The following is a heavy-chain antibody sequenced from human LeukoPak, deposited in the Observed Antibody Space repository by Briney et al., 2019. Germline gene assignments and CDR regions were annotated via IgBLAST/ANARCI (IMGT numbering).Heavy chain of an antibody. CDR2: ISGDGGST. D-gene: IGHD6-19*01. Sequence: GGSLRLSCAASGFTFDGYAMHWVRQAPGKGLEWVSLISGDGGSTYYADSVKGRFTISRDNSKNSLYLQMNSLRTEDTALYYCAQSYEAVAGNFDYWGQGTLVTVSS. J-gene: IGHJ4*02. CDR3: AQSYEAVAGNFDY. CDR1: GFTFDGYA. V-gene: IGHV3-43*02.